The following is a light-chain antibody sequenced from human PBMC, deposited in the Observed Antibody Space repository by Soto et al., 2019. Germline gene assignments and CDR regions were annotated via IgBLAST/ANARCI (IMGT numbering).Light chain of an antibody. V-gene: IGLV8-61*01. J-gene: IGLJ2*01. CDR1: SGSVSTSYY. Sequence: QTVVTQEPSFSVSPGGTVTLTCGLSSGSVSTSYYPSWYQQTPGQAPRTLIYNTYTRSSGVPDRFSASILGDKAVLTITGAQADDESDYYCVLYMGSGISVFGGGTKVTVL. CDR3: VLYMGSGISV. CDR2: NTY.